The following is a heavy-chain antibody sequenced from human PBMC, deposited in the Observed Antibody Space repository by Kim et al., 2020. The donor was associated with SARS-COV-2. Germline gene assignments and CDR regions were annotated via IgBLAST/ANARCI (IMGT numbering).Heavy chain of an antibody. V-gene: IGHV3-30-3*01. J-gene: IGHJ4*02. CDR3: ARERSDSSGYYGFDY. CDR1: GITFSSYA. D-gene: IGHD3-22*01. Sequence: GGSLRLSCAASGITFSSYAMHWVRQAPGKGLEWVAVISYDGSNKYYADSVKGRFTISRDNSKNTLYLQMNSVRAEDTAVYYCARERSDSSGYYGFDYWGQGTLVTVSS. CDR2: ISYDGSNK.